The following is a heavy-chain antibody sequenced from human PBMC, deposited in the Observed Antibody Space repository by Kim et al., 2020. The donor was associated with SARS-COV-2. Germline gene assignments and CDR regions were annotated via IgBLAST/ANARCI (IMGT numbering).Heavy chain of an antibody. CDR1: GGSFSGYY. CDR3: ARGLPGRVVVPAATHAFDP. V-gene: IGHV4-34*01. D-gene: IGHD2-2*01. CDR2: INHSGST. Sequence: SETLSLTCAVYGGSFSGYYWSWIRQPPGKGLEWIGEINHSGSTNYNPSLKSRVTISVDTSKNQFSLKLSSVTAADTAVYYCARGLPGRVVVPAATHAFDPWGQGTLVTVSS. J-gene: IGHJ5*02.